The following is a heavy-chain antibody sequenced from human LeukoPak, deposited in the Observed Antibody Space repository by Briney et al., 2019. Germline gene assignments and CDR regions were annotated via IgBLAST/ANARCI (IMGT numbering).Heavy chain of an antibody. V-gene: IGHV3-74*01. CDR3: ARDPAPQGWFDS. J-gene: IGHJ5*01. CDR1: GFTLSTDW. CDR2: INSEGSST. Sequence: GSLRLSCAASGFTLSTDWMHWVRQAPGKGLVWVSRINSEGSSTTYADSVKGRFTISRDNAKNILYLQMNSLRAEDTAVYHCARDPAPQGWFDSWGQGTLVTVSS.